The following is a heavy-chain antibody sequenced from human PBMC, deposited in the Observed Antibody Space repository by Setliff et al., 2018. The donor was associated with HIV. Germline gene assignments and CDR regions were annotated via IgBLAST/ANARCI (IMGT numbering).Heavy chain of an antibody. CDR2: IYYSGST. D-gene: IGHD3-22*01. CDR3: ARFPDYYDSSLYYYGMDV. J-gene: IGHJ6*02. CDR1: GVSISSHY. Sequence: SETLSLTCTVSGVSISSHYWNWIRQPPGKGLEWIGTIYYSGSTKYNPSLKSRVTISVDTSKNQFSLKLRPVTAADTAVYYCARFPDYYDSSLYYYGMDVWGQGTTVTVSS. V-gene: IGHV4-59*11.